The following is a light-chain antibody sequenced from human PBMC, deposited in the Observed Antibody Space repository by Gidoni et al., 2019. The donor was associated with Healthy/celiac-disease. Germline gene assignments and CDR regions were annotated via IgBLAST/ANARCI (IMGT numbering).Light chain of an antibody. CDR2: GAS. J-gene: IGKJ4*01. CDR3: QQYGSSPT. V-gene: IGKV3-20*01. Sequence: EIWLPQSPGTLSLSPGERATLPCRASQSVSSSYLAWYQQKPGQAPRLLIYGASSRATGIPDRFSGSGSGTDFTLTISRLEPEDFAVYYCQQYGSSPTFGGGTKVEIK. CDR1: QSVSSSY.